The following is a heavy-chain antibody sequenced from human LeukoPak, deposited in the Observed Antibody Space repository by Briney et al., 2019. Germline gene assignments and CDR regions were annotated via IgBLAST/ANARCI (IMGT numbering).Heavy chain of an antibody. CDR2: ISGSGGST. CDR3: ARGHSNYGDYFDY. D-gene: IGHD4-11*01. J-gene: IGHJ4*02. V-gene: IGHV3-23*01. CDR1: GFTFSSYG. Sequence: GGTLRLSCAASGFTFSSYGMSWVRQAPGKGLEWVSVISGSGGSTYYADSVKGRFTISRDNAKSSLSLQMNSLRAEDTAVYYCARGHSNYGDYFDYWGQGTLVTVSS.